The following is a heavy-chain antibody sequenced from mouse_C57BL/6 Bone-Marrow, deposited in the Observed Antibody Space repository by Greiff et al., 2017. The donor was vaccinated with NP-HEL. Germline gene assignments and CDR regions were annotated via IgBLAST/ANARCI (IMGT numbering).Heavy chain of an antibody. D-gene: IGHD2-4*01. CDR2: ILPGSGST. CDR3: ARSPRYYDYDWYFDV. Sequence: QVQLKQSGAELMKPGASVKLSCKATGYTFTGYWIEWVKQRPGHGLEWIGEILPGSGSTNYNEKFKGKATFTADTSSHTAYMQHSSLTTDDSAIYYCARSPRYYDYDWYFDVWGTGTTVTVSS. V-gene: IGHV1-9*01. J-gene: IGHJ1*03. CDR1: GYTFTGYW.